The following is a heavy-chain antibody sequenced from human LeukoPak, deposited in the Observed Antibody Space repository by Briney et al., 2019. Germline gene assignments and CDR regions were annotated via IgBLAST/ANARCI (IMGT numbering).Heavy chain of an antibody. Sequence: SETLSLTCTVSGYSISSGYYWGWIRQPPGKGLEWIGSIYHSGSTYYNPSLKSRVTISVDTSKNQFSLKLSSVTAADTAVYYCARGGEWLVPFDYWGQGTLVTVSS. CDR1: GYSISSGYY. CDR2: IYHSGST. CDR3: ARGGEWLVPFDY. D-gene: IGHD6-19*01. J-gene: IGHJ4*02. V-gene: IGHV4-38-2*02.